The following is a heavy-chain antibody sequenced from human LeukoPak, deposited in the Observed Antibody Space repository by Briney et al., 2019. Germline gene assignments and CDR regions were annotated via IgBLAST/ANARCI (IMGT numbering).Heavy chain of an antibody. Sequence: QPGGSLRLSCAASGFTFNIYAMSWVRQAPGKGLEWVSAISGSGGSTYYADSVKGRFTISRDNSKNTLYLQMKSLRAEDTAVYYCAKSPHHSGRNHYFDYWGQGTLVTVSS. CDR2: ISGSGGST. J-gene: IGHJ4*02. CDR1: GFTFNIYA. V-gene: IGHV3-23*01. CDR3: AKSPHHSGRNHYFDY. D-gene: IGHD1-26*01.